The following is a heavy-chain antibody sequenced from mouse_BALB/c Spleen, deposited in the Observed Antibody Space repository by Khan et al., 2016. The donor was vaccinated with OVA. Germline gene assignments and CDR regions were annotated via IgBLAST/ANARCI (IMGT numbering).Heavy chain of an antibody. J-gene: IGHJ2*01. CDR3: ARIKKIVATYFDY. CDR2: TNPTNGRT. Sequence: QVQLQQSGAELVKAGASVKMSCKASGYTFTSYWMHWVKQRLGQGLEWFAETNPTNGRTYYTEKSKSKATLTVDKSSSTAYMLLSGPTFEDSAVYYCARIKKIVATYFDYWGQGTTLTVAS. D-gene: IGHD1-1*01. V-gene: IGHV1S81*02. CDR1: GYTFTSYW.